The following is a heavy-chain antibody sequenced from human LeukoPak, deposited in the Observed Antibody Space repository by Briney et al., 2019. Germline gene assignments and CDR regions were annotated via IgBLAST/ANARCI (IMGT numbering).Heavy chain of an antibody. D-gene: IGHD6-13*01. J-gene: IGHJ4*02. V-gene: IGHV4-61*02. CDR2: IYTSGST. Sequence: PSETLSLTCAVSGGSISSGSFHWSWIRQPAGKGLEWIGRIYTSGSTNYNPSLQSRVTISLDTSKNQFSLKLSSVTAADTAVYYCARDEIAAAGLDYWGQGTLVTVSS. CDR1: GGSISSGSFH. CDR3: ARDEIAAAGLDY.